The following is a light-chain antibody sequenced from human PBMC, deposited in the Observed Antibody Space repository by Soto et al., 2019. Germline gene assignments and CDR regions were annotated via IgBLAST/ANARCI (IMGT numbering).Light chain of an antibody. CDR1: SSDVGGYNY. CDR2: DVS. Sequence: QSVLTQPASVCGPLGQSITISCTGTSSDVGGYNYVSWYQHHPGKVPQLMIYDVSNRPSGVSNRFSGSKSGNTASLTISGLQAEDEADYYCYSYTSSNTYVTGTATMVTFL. V-gene: IGLV2-14*03. J-gene: IGLJ1*01. CDR3: YSYTSSNTYV.